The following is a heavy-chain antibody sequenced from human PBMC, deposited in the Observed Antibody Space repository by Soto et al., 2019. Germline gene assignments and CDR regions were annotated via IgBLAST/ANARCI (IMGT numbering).Heavy chain of an antibody. CDR2: IYYSGST. J-gene: IGHJ6*02. Sequence: QVQLQESGPGLVKPSQTLSLTCTVSGGSISSGGYYWSWIRQHPGKGLEWIGYIYYSGSTYYNPSLKGRVTLSIDTSKNQFSLKLSSVTAADTAVYYCASGSGGRCYYGCYYGMDVWGQGTTVTVSS. V-gene: IGHV4-31*03. CDR3: ASGSGGRCYYGCYYGMDV. D-gene: IGHD2-15*01. CDR1: GGSISSGGYY.